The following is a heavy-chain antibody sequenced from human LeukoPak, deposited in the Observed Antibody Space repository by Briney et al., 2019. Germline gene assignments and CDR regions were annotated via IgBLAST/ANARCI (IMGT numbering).Heavy chain of an antibody. J-gene: IGHJ4*02. D-gene: IGHD3-10*01. V-gene: IGHV3-30*02. CDR2: IRYDGSDK. CDR3: ARGHVPGSDRHWDY. Sequence: GGSLRLSCAASGFTFSRHGMHWVRQAPGKGLEWVAFIRYDGSDKYYADSVKGRFTISRDNAKNTLYLQMNSLSAEDTAMYYCARGHVPGSDRHWDYWGQGSLATVSS. CDR1: GFTFSRHG.